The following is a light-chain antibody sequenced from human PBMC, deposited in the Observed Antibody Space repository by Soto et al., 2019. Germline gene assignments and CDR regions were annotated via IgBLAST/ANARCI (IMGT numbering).Light chain of an antibody. J-gene: IGLJ2*01. CDR3: SSYAGSNNLV. Sequence: QSALTQPPSASGSNGQSVTISCTGTSSDVGGYNYVSWYQQHPGKAPKLMIYEVSQRPSGVPDRFSGSKSGNTASLTVSGLQAEDEADYYCSSYAGSNNLVFGGGTKLTVL. V-gene: IGLV2-8*01. CDR1: SSDVGGYNY. CDR2: EVS.